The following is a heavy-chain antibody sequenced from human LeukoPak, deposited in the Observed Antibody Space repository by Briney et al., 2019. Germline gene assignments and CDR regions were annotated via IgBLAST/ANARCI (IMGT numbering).Heavy chain of an antibody. CDR3: ARVVGLTGYSSSWYSGYCYYMDV. V-gene: IGHV1-69*06. CDR1: GGTFSSYA. D-gene: IGHD6-13*01. CDR2: IIPIFGTT. Sequence: SVKVSCKASGGTFSSYAISWVRQAPGQGLEWMGGIIPIFGTTNYAQKFQDRVTITADKSTSTAYMELSSLRSEDTAVYYCARVVGLTGYSSSWYSGYCYYMDVWGKGTTVTVSS. J-gene: IGHJ6*03.